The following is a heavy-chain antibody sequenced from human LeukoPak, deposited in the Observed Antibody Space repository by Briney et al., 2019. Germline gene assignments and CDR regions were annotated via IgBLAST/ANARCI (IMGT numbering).Heavy chain of an antibody. CDR2: IYSGDSDT. Sequence: GESLKISCKGSGYSFTSYWIGRVRQMPGKGLEWMGIIYSGDSDTRYSPSFQGQVTISADKSISTAYLQWSSLKASDTAMYYCARRSYDILTGYYLFDYWGQGTLVTVSS. CDR1: GYSFTSYW. V-gene: IGHV5-51*01. CDR3: ARRSYDILTGYYLFDY. J-gene: IGHJ4*02. D-gene: IGHD3-9*01.